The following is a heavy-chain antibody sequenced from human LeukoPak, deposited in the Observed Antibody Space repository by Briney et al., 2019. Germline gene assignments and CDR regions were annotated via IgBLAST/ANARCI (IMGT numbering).Heavy chain of an antibody. V-gene: IGHV1-2*02. J-gene: IGHJ4*02. D-gene: IGHD3-16*01. Sequence: VASVKVSCKASGYTFTGYYMHWVRQAPGQGLEWMGWINPNSGGTNYAQKFQGRVTMTRDTSISTAYMELSRLRSDDTAVYYCARDNDSRDPPHFDYWGQGTLVTVS. CDR3: ARDNDSRDPPHFDY. CDR2: INPNSGGT. CDR1: GYTFTGYY.